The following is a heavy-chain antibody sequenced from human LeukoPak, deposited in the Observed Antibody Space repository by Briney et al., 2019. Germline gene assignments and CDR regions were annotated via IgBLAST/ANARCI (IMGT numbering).Heavy chain of an antibody. V-gene: IGHV3-15*01. CDR1: GFTFSNAW. D-gene: IGHD2-15*01. CDR2: IKSKTDGGTT. CDR3: TTDLRIGVVVVVAATFDY. Sequence: GGSLRLSCAASGFTFSNAWMSWVRQAPGKGLEWVGRIKSKTDGGTTEYAAHVNGRFTISRDDSKNTLYLQMNSLKTEDTAVYYCTTDLRIGVVVVVAATFDYWGQGTLVTVSS. J-gene: IGHJ4*02.